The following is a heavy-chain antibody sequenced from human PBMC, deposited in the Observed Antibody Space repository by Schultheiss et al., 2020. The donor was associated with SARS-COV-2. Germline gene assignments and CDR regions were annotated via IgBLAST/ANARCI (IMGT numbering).Heavy chain of an antibody. Sequence: SETLSLTCTVSGGSISSSSYYWGWIRQPPGKGLEWIGSIYYSGSTYYSPSLTSRVTIAVDTSKNQFSLKLSSVTAADTAVYYCARGGGLRYFDWYYYYGMDVWGQGTTVTVSS. V-gene: IGHV4-39*01. D-gene: IGHD3-9*01. CDR2: IYYSGST. CDR1: GGSISSSSYY. CDR3: ARGGGLRYFDWYYYYGMDV. J-gene: IGHJ6*02.